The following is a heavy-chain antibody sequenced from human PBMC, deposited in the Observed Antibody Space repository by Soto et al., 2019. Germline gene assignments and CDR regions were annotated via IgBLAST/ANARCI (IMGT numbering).Heavy chain of an antibody. J-gene: IGHJ4*02. V-gene: IGHV3-11*03. CDR1: GFTFSDYY. D-gene: IGHD4-17*01. CDR2: ISSSSSYT. Sequence: PGGSLRLSCAASGFTFSDYYMSWIRQAPGKGLEWVSYISSSSSYTNYADSVKGRFTISRDNAKNSLYLQMNSLRAEDTAVYYCARTLYGDNVDYWGQGTLVTVSS. CDR3: ARTLYGDNVDY.